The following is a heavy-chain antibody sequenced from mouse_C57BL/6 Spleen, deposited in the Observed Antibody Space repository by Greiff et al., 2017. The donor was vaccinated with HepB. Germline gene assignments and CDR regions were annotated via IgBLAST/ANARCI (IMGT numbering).Heavy chain of an antibody. CDR2: INPSTGGT. CDR1: GYSFTGYY. Sequence: VQLKQSGPELVKPGASVKISCKASGYSFTGYYMHWVKQSSEKSLEWIGEINPSTGGTSYNQKFKGKATLTVDKSSSTAYMQLKSLTSEDSAVYYCARRDYDPHWYFDVWGTGTTVTVSS. CDR3: ARRDYDPHWYFDV. V-gene: IGHV1-43*01. D-gene: IGHD2-4*01. J-gene: IGHJ1*03.